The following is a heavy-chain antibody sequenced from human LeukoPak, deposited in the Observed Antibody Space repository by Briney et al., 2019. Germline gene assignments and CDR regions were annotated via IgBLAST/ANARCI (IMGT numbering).Heavy chain of an antibody. CDR3: ARINTDQYSTSDF. Sequence: GGSLRLSCAASGFTFSRSWMNWVRQVPGKGLEWVANIKEDGGEKYYLDSVKGRFTISRDNAKNSMYLQMNSLRAEDTAVHYCARINTDQYSTSDFWGQGTLVTVSS. D-gene: IGHD2-2*01. V-gene: IGHV3-7*01. J-gene: IGHJ4*02. CDR1: GFTFSRSW. CDR2: IKEDGGEK.